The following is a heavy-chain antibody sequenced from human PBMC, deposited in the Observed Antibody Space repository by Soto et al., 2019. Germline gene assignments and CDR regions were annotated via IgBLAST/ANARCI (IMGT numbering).Heavy chain of an antibody. Sequence: QVQLVQSGAEVKKPGSSVKVSCKASGGTFSSYTISWVRQAPGQGLEWMGRIIPILGIANYAQKFQGRVPITADKSTSTAYMELSSLSAEDTAVYYCARGYCSSTSCYPSDYWGQGTLVTVSS. CDR3: ARGYCSSTSCYPSDY. CDR2: IIPILGIA. J-gene: IGHJ4*02. D-gene: IGHD2-2*01. CDR1: GGTFSSYT. V-gene: IGHV1-69*02.